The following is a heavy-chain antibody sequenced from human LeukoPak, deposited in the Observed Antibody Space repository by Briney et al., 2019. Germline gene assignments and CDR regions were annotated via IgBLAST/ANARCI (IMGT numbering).Heavy chain of an antibody. J-gene: IGHJ6*02. D-gene: IGHD4-17*01. V-gene: IGHV3-48*01. CDR1: GFTFSSYS. CDR2: ISSSSSTI. CDR3: AGGTVTPPYYYYYGMDV. Sequence: PGGSLRLSCAASGFTFSSYSMNWVRQAPGKGLEWVSYISSSSSTIYYADSVKGRFTISRDNAKNSLYLQMNSLRAEDTAVYYCAGGTVTPPYYYYYGMDVWGQGTTVTVSS.